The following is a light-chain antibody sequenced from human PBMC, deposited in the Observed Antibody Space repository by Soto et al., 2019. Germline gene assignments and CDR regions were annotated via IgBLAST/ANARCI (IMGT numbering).Light chain of an antibody. CDR3: QQYNSGVT. J-gene: IGKJ1*01. CDR1: QTISSW. CDR2: DAS. Sequence: DIQMTQSPSTLSASVGDRVTITCRASQTISSWLAWYQQKPGKAPKVLIYDASSLESGFPSRFSGSGSGTEFTLTISSLQPDDFATYYCQQYNSGVTFGQGTKVDIK. V-gene: IGKV1-5*01.